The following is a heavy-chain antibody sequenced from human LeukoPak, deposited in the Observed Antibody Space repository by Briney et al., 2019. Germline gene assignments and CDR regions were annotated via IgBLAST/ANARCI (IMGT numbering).Heavy chain of an antibody. Sequence: SETLSLTCTVSGGSISSSSYYWGWIRQPAGKGLEWIGRIYTSGSTNYNPSLKSRVTMSVDTSKNQFSLKLSSVTAADTAVYYCARGHNWNGRWFDPWGQGTLVTVSS. J-gene: IGHJ5*02. CDR2: IYTSGST. CDR1: GGSISSSSYY. V-gene: IGHV4-61*02. D-gene: IGHD1-1*01. CDR3: ARGHNWNGRWFDP.